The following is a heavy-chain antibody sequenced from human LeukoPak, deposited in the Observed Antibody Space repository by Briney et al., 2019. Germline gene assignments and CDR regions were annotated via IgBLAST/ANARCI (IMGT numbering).Heavy chain of an antibody. Sequence: PETPSLTRTDSGGSISSYYWSWIRQPPGKGVGWIGYIYYSGSTSYNPSLKSRVTISVDTSKNQFSLKLSSVSAADTAVYYCVRGVGSTTRADYYYGMDVWGQGTTVTVSS. CDR1: GGSISSYY. D-gene: IGHD2/OR15-2a*01. CDR3: VRGVGSTTRADYYYGMDV. V-gene: IGHV4-59*01. CDR2: IYYSGST. J-gene: IGHJ6*02.